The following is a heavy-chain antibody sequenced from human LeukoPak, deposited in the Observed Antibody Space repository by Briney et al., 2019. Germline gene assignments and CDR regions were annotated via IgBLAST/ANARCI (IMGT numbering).Heavy chain of an antibody. V-gene: IGHV3-21*01. D-gene: IGHD6-19*01. J-gene: IGHJ3*02. CDR2: ISSSSTYI. CDR1: GFTFSSST. Sequence: PGGSLRLSCAASGFTFSSSTMNWVRQAPGKGLEWVSSISSSSTYIYYAGSVKGRFTISRDNAKNSLYLQLNSLRDEDTAVYYCAREGGGWYMNAFDIWGQGTMVTVSS. CDR3: AREGGGWYMNAFDI.